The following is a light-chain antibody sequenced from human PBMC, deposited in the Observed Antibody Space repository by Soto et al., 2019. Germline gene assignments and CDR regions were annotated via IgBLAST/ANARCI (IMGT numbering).Light chain of an antibody. V-gene: IGLV2-8*01. CDR1: SSDVGGYNY. CDR2: EVS. Sequence: QSVLTQPPSASGSPGQSVTISCTGTSSDVGGYNYVSWYQQHPGKAPKLMIYEVSKRPLGVPARFSGSKSANTASLTVSGLQAEDEADYYCSSYAGSNNFVFGGGTKLTVL. J-gene: IGLJ3*02. CDR3: SSYAGSNNFV.